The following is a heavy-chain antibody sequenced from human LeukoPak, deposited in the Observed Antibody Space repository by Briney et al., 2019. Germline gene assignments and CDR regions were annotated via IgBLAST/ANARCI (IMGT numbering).Heavy chain of an antibody. CDR1: GFTFDDYA. CDR3: ASVVVPAADYYYYMDV. Sequence: GGSLRLSCAASGFTFDDYAMHWVRQAPGKGLEWVSLISWDGGSTYYADSVKGRFTISRDNAKNSLYLQMNSLRAEDTAVYYCASVVVPAADYYYYMDVWGKGTTVTVSS. D-gene: IGHD2-2*01. J-gene: IGHJ6*03. CDR2: ISWDGGST. V-gene: IGHV3-43D*03.